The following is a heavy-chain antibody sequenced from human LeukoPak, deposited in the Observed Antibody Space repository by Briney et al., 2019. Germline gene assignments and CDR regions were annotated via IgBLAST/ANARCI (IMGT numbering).Heavy chain of an antibody. CDR2: IYYSGSS. V-gene: IGHV4-39*07. CDR1: GGSISSSSYY. CDR3: ARDRLRWPKIDY. Sequence: SETLSLTCTVSGGSISSSSYYWGWIRRPPGKGLEWLGSIYYSGSSYYNPSLKSRVTISVDTSKNQFSLKLSSVTAADTAVHYCARDRLRWPKIDYWGQGTLVTVSS. D-gene: IGHD4-23*01. J-gene: IGHJ4*02.